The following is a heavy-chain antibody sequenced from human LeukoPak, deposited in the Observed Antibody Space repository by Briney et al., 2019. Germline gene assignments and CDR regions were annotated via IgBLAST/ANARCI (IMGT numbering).Heavy chain of an antibody. J-gene: IGHJ5*02. V-gene: IGHV3-21*01. CDR3: ASLGYCSSTSCSGGDWFDP. D-gene: IGHD2-2*01. Sequence: PGGSLRLSCEGSGFTFSSYTMIWVRQAPGKGLEWLTSISSTSSYIYYADSVKGRFTISRDNAKNSLYLQMNSLRAEDTAVYYCASLGYCSSTSCSGGDWFDPWGQGTLVTVSS. CDR2: ISSTSSYI. CDR1: GFTFSSYT.